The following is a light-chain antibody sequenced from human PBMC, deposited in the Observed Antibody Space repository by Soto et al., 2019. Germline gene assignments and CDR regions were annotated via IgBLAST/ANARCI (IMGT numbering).Light chain of an antibody. CDR3: NSYRGSGTTHYV. V-gene: IGLV2-14*03. J-gene: IGLJ1*01. CDR1: SSDVGGYNY. CDR2: DVS. Sequence: QSVLTQPASLSGSPGQSITISCTGTSSDVGGYNYVSWYQQHPGKAPKLMIYDVSNRPSGVSNRFSGPKSGNTASLTISGLQAEDEADYYCNSYRGSGTTHYVFGTGTKVTVL.